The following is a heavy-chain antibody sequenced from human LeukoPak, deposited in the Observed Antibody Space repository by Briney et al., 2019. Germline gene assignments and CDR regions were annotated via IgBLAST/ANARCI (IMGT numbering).Heavy chain of an antibody. CDR2: ISSSSSYI. J-gene: IGHJ4*02. Sequence: GGSLRLSCAASGFTFSSYSMNWVRQAPGKGLEWVSSISSSSSYIYYADSVKGRFTISRDNAKNSLYLQMNSLRAEDTAVYYCARACGVLINGTGSFDYWGQGTLVTVSS. CDR1: GFTFSSYS. V-gene: IGHV3-21*01. D-gene: IGHD2-8*01. CDR3: ARACGVLINGTGSFDY.